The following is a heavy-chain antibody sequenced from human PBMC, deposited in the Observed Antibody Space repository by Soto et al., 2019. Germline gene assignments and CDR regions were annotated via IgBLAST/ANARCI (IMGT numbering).Heavy chain of an antibody. CDR3: ARHYAVVLYHFDY. Sequence: SETLSLTCAVYGGSFSGYSWSWIQQPPGKGLEWIGSIYYSGSTYYNPSLKSRVTTSVDTSKNQFSLKLSSVTAADTAVYYCARHYAVVLYHFDYWGLGTLVTVSS. CDR2: IYYSGST. J-gene: IGHJ4*02. D-gene: IGHD2-15*01. CDR1: GGSFSGYS. V-gene: IGHV4-34*01.